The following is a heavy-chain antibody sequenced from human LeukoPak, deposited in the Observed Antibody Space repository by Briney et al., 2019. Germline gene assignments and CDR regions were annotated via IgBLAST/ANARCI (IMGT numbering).Heavy chain of an antibody. V-gene: IGHV3-53*01. CDR2: IYSGGST. Sequence: GGSLRLSCAASGFTVSSNYMSWVRQAPGKGPEWVSVIYSGGSTYYADSVKGRFTIPRDNSKNTLYLQMNSLRAEDTAVYYCARGRSGSYYDYWGQGTLVTVSS. CDR3: ARGRSGSYYDY. D-gene: IGHD1-26*01. J-gene: IGHJ4*02. CDR1: GFTVSSNY.